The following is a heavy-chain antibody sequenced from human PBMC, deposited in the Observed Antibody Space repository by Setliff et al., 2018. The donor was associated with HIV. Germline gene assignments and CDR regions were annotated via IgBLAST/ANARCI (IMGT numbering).Heavy chain of an antibody. CDR3: ARMIVLSASSPPNAFDI. CDR1: GYTFTSYG. CDR2: ISAYNGNT. V-gene: IGHV1-18*01. J-gene: IGHJ3*02. D-gene: IGHD3-22*01. Sequence: ASVKVSCKASGYTFTSYGISWVRQAPGQGLEWMGWISAYNGNTNYAQKLQGRVTMTTDASTSTAYVELRSLRSDDTAVYYCARMIVLSASSPPNAFDIWGQGTMVTVSS.